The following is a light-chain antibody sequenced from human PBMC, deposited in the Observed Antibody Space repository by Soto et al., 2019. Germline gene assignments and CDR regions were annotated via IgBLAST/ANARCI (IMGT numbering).Light chain of an antibody. Sequence: QAVVTQEPSLTVSPGGTVTLTCGSSTGAVTSGHYPYWFQQQPGQAPRTLIYDTSSKHSWTPARFSGSLLGGKAALTLSGAQPEDEAEYYCLLSYRGNKVFGGGTKVTVL. V-gene: IGLV7-46*01. CDR2: DTS. CDR3: LLSYRGNKV. CDR1: TGAVTSGHY. J-gene: IGLJ2*01.